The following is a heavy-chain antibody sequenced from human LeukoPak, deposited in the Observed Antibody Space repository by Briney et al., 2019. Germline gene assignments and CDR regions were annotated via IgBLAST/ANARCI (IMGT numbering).Heavy chain of an antibody. D-gene: IGHD6-13*01. V-gene: IGHV1-69*04. Sequence: SVKVSCKASGGTFSSYAISWVRQAPGQGLEWMGRIIPILGIANYAQKFQGRVTITADKSTSTAYMELSSLRSEDTAVYYCARDGSIAAVGDGYWGQGTLVTVS. CDR2: IIPILGIA. J-gene: IGHJ4*02. CDR1: GGTFSSYA. CDR3: ARDGSIAAVGDGY.